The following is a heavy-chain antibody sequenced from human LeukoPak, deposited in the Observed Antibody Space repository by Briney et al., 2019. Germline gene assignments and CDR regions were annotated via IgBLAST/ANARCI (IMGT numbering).Heavy chain of an antibody. CDR2: ISSSSSYI. V-gene: IGHV3-21*01. CDR3: ARAEGSAATSLLDY. CDR1: GFTFSSYS. D-gene: IGHD2-15*01. Sequence: GGSLRLSCAASGFTFSSYSMNWVRQAPGKGLEWVSSISSSSSYIYYADSVKGRFTISRDNAKNSLYLQMNSLRAEDTAVYYCARAEGSAATSLLDYWGQGTLVTVSP. J-gene: IGHJ4*02.